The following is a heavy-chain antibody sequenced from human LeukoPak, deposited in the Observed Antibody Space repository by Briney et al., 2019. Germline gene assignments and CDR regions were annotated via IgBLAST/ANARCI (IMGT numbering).Heavy chain of an antibody. CDR3: ARSLVGATIQLFY. D-gene: IGHD1-26*01. CDR2: IIPIFGTA. V-gene: IGHV1-69*13. J-gene: IGHJ4*02. Sequence: ASVKVSCKATGGTFSSYAISWVRQAPGQGLEWMGEIIPIFGTANYAQKFQGRVTITADESTSPAYMEPSSLRSEDTAVYYCARSLVGATIQLFYGGQGTLVTVSS. CDR1: GGTFSSYA.